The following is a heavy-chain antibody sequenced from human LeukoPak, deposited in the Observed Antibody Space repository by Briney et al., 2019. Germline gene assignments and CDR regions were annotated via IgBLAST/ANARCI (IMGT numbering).Heavy chain of an antibody. CDR1: GGSISSGGYS. CDR3: ARALSGYFDY. D-gene: IGHD3-22*01. Sequence: SETLSLTCAVSGGSISSGGYSWSWIRQPPGKGLEWIGYIYHSGSTYYNPSLKSRVTISVDRSKNQFSLKLSSVTAADTAVYYCARALSGYFDYWGQGTLVTVSS. V-gene: IGHV4-30-2*01. CDR2: IYHSGST. J-gene: IGHJ4*02.